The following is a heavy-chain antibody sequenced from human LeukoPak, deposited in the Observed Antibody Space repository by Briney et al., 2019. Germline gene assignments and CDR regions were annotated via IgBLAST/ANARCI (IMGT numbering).Heavy chain of an antibody. J-gene: IGHJ3*02. CDR2: INPSGGST. V-gene: IGHV1-46*01. Sequence: ASVKVSCKASGNTFTAYYTHWVRQAPGQGLEWMGIINPSGGSTSYAQKFQGRVTMTRDMSTSTVYMELSSLGSEDTAVYYCARGRVGALQGRFAFDIWGQGTMVTVSS. CDR1: GNTFTAYY. D-gene: IGHD1-26*01. CDR3: ARGRVGALQGRFAFDI.